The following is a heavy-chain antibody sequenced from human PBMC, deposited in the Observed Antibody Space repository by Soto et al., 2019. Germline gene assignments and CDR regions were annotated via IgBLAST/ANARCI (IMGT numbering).Heavy chain of an antibody. J-gene: IGHJ6*02. CDR2: INPNSGGT. CDR3: AREGYYDSSGPASYGMDV. V-gene: IGHV1-2*02. Sequence: ASVKVSCKASGYTFTGYYMHCVRQAPGQVLEWMGWINPNSGGTNYAQKFQGRVTMTRDTSISTAYMELSRLRSDDTAVYYCAREGYYDSSGPASYGMDVWGQGTTVTVSS. CDR1: GYTFTGYY. D-gene: IGHD3-22*01.